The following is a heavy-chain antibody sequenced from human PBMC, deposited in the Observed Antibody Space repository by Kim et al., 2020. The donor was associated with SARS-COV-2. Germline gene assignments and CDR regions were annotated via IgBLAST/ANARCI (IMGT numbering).Heavy chain of an antibody. V-gene: IGHV1-46*01. CDR3: ARDPHSNYDWFDP. CDR1: GYTFTSYY. CDR2: INPSGGST. D-gene: IGHD4-4*01. Sequence: ASVKVSCKASGYTFTSYYMHWVRQAPGQGLEWMGIINPSGGSTSYAQKFQGRVTMTRDTSTSTVYMELSSLRSGDTAVYYCARDPHSNYDWFDPWGQGTLVTVSS. J-gene: IGHJ5*02.